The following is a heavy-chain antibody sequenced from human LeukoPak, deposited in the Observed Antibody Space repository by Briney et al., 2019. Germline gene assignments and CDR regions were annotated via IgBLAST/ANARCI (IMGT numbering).Heavy chain of an antibody. V-gene: IGHV4-31*03. J-gene: IGHJ4*02. CDR1: GGSISSGGYS. D-gene: IGHD3-10*01. Sequence: SQTLSLTCTVSGGSISSGGYSWSWIRQHPGKGLEWIGYIYYSGSTYYNPSLKSRVTISVDTSKNQFSLKLSSVTAADTAVYYCANTMDTYYFDYWGQGTLVTVSS. CDR3: ANTMDTYYFDY. CDR2: IYYSGST.